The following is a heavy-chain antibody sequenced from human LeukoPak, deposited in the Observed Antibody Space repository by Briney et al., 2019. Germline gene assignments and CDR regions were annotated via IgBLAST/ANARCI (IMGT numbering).Heavy chain of an antibody. CDR3: ARGHYYDSSGYFDY. V-gene: IGHV4-61*01. CDR2: IYYSGST. J-gene: IGHJ4*02. Sequence: PSETLSLTCTVSGGSVSSGSYYWSWIRQPPGKGLEWIGYIYYSGSTYYNPSLKSRVAISVDTSKNQFSLKLSSVTAADTAVYYCARGHYYDSSGYFDYWGQGTLVTVSS. D-gene: IGHD3-22*01. CDR1: GGSVSSGSYY.